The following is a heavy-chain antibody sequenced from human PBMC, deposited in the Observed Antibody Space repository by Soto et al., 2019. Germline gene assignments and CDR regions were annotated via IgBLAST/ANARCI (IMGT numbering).Heavy chain of an antibody. CDR3: ARGLLWFGELPYLDY. D-gene: IGHD3-10*01. Sequence: SETLSLTCAVSGGSISSGGYSWSWIRQPPGKGLEWIGYVFHSGSTYYSPSLQSRVTISIDGSKNQFSLKLSSVTAADTAVYYCARGLLWFGELPYLDYWGQGTLVTVSS. CDR2: VFHSGST. V-gene: IGHV4-30-2*01. CDR1: GGSISSGGYS. J-gene: IGHJ4*02.